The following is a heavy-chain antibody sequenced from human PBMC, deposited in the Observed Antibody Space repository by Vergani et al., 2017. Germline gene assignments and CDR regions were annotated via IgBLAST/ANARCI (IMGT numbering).Heavy chain of an antibody. CDR3: AKDLAVAGTGYYYYGMDV. CDR1: GFTFSSYS. V-gene: IGHV3-48*01. CDR2: ISSSSSTI. J-gene: IGHJ6*02. D-gene: IGHD6-19*01. Sequence: VQLVESGGGVVQPGRSLRLSCAASGFTFSSYSMNWVRQAPGKGLEWVSYISSSSSTIYYADSVKGRFTISRDNSKNTLYLQMNSLRAEDTAVYYCAKDLAVAGTGYYYYGMDVWGQGTTVTVSS.